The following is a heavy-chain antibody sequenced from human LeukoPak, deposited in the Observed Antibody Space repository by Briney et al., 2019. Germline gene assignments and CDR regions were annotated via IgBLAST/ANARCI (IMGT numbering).Heavy chain of an antibody. V-gene: IGHV3-30*18. D-gene: IGHD3-10*01. CDR2: ISYDGSNK. CDR1: GFTFSSYG. J-gene: IGHJ4*02. Sequence: GGSLRLSCAASGFTFSSYGMHWVRQAPGKGLEWVAVISYDGSNKYYADSVKGRFTISRDSSKNTLYLQMNSLRAEDTAVYYCAKDPYGSGSYYVDYWGQGTLVTVSS. CDR3: AKDPYGSGSYYVDY.